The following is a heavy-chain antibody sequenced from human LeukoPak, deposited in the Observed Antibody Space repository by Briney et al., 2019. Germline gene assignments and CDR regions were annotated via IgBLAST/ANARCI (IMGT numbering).Heavy chain of an antibody. D-gene: IGHD2-21*02. CDR1: GGSISSSSYY. Sequence: LSETLSLTCTVSGGSISSSSYYWVWIRQPPGKGLEWIGSVYYSGSTYYKPSLKSRVTISVDTSKNQFSLKLSSVTAADTAVYYCASYCSGDCYSNYFDYWGQGNLVTVSS. V-gene: IGHV4-39*01. CDR3: ASYCSGDCYSNYFDY. CDR2: VYYSGST. J-gene: IGHJ4*02.